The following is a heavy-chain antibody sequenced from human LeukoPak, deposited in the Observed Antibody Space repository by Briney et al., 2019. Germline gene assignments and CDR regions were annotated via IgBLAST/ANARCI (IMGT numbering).Heavy chain of an antibody. D-gene: IGHD6-19*01. J-gene: IGHJ4*02. V-gene: IGHV3-21*01. CDR2: ISSSSSYI. Sequence: GGSLRLSCAASGFTFSSYSMNWVRQAPGKGLEWVSSISSSSSYIYYADSVKGRFTISRDNAKNSLYLQMNSLRAEDTAVYYCARDSSGWYPGVASSFDYWGQGTLVTVSS. CDR3: ARDSSGWYPGVASSFDY. CDR1: GFTFSSYS.